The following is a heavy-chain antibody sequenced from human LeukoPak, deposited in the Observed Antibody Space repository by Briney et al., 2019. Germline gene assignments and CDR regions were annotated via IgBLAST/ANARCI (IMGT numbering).Heavy chain of an antibody. J-gene: IGHJ4*02. CDR3: ARVGILTGLFDY. CDR2: INPNSGGT. V-gene: IGHV1-2*02. D-gene: IGHD3-9*01. Sequence: ASVKVSCKASGYIFTGYYMHWVRQAPGQGLEWMGWINPNSGGTNYAQKFQGRVTMTRDTSISTAYMELSRLRSDDTAVYYCARVGILTGLFDYWGQGTLVTVSS. CDR1: GYIFTGYY.